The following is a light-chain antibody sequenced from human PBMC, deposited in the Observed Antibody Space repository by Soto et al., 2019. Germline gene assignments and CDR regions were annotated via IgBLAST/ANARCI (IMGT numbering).Light chain of an antibody. CDR3: ATWDSALSAGV. CDR1: SSNIGDNS. Sequence: QSVLTQPPSMSAAPGQMVAISCSGTSSNIGDNSVSWYQHFPGTAPKVLIYDNNRRPSGIPDRFSGSKSGTSATLTIIGLQTGEEGDYYCATWDSALSAGVFGGGTKLTVL. J-gene: IGLJ3*02. CDR2: DNN. V-gene: IGLV1-51*01.